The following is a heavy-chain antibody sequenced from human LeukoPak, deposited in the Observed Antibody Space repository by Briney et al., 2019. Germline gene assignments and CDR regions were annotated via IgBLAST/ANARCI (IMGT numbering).Heavy chain of an antibody. D-gene: IGHD3-22*01. CDR3: ARDVDYYDSSGYSHDAFDI. CDR2: ISSSSSTI. Sequence: GGSLRLSCAASGFTFSSYSMNWVRQAPGKGLEWVSYISSSSSTIYYADSVKGRFTISRDNAKNSLYLQMNSLRDEDAAVYYCARDVDYYDSSGYSHDAFDIWGQGTMVTVSS. CDR1: GFTFSSYS. J-gene: IGHJ3*02. V-gene: IGHV3-48*02.